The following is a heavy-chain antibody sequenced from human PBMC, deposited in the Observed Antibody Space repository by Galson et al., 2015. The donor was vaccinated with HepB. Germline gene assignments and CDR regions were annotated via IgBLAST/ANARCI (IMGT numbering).Heavy chain of an antibody. J-gene: IGHJ4*02. V-gene: IGHV6-1*01. CDR3: ARQLAYCVANTCQIFFDY. CDR1: GDSVSSNSAA. CDR2: TYYRSKWHN. Sequence: CAISGDSVSSNSAAWNWIRQSPSRGLEWLGRTYYRSKWHNSYAVSVKSRITINPDTTKNQFSLQLNSVTPEDTAIYYCARQLAYCVANTCQIFFDYWGRGTLVTVSS. D-gene: IGHD2-21*01.